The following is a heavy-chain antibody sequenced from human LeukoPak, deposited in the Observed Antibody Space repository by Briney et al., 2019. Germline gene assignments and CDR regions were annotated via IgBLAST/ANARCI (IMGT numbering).Heavy chain of an antibody. CDR2: IRSKAYGGTT. Sequence: GGSLRLSCAASEFSVGSNYMTWVRQAPGKGLEWVGFIRSKAYGGTTENAASVKGRFTISRDDSKSIAYLQMNSLKTEDTAVYYCTRGSSGRDYYMDVWGKGTTVTVSS. CDR3: TRGSSGRDYYMDV. V-gene: IGHV3-49*04. J-gene: IGHJ6*03. CDR1: EFSVGSNY. D-gene: IGHD1-26*01.